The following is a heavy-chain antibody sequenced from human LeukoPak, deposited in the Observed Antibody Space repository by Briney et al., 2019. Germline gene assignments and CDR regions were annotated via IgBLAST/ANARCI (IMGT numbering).Heavy chain of an antibody. CDR3: ARGQYYDSSGYYPYYFDY. CDR2: IYPGDSDT. J-gene: IGHJ4*02. D-gene: IGHD3-22*01. CDR1: GYSFTSYW. Sequence: GESLKISCKGSGYSFTSYWIGWVRQMPGKGLEWMGIIYPGDSDTRYSPSFQGQVTISADKSISTAYLQWSSLKASDTAMYCCARGQYYDSSGYYPYYFDYWGQGTLVTVSS. V-gene: IGHV5-51*01.